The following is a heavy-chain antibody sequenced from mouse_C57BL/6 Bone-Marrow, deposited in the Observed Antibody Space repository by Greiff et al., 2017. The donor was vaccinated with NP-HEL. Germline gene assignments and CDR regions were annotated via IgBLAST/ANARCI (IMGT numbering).Heavy chain of an antibody. Sequence: VQLQQPGAELVKPGASVKLSCKASGYTFTSYWMHWVKQRPGQGLEWIGMIHPNSGSTNYNEKFKSKATLTVDKSSSTAYMQLSSLTSEDSAVYYCARYYYGSHYAMDYWGQGTSVTVSS. D-gene: IGHD1-1*01. V-gene: IGHV1-64*01. CDR2: IHPNSGST. CDR3: ARYYYGSHYAMDY. J-gene: IGHJ4*01. CDR1: GYTFTSYW.